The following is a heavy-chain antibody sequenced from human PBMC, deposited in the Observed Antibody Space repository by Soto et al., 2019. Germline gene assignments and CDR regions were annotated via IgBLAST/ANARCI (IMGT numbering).Heavy chain of an antibody. CDR1: GFTVNSNY. D-gene: IGHD1-1*01. V-gene: IGHV3-66*01. J-gene: IGHJ4*02. CDR3: VRDPSTIAY. Sequence: EVQLVESGGGLVRPGGSLTLSCAASGFTVNSNYINWVRQAPGKGLEWVSVIYSGGSTYYADSVNGRFTISRDKSKNTVYLQMNSLRVEDTAMYYYVRDPSTIAYWGQGTLVTVSS. CDR2: IYSGGST.